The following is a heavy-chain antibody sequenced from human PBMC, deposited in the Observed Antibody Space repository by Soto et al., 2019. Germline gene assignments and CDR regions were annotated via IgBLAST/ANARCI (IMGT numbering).Heavy chain of an antibody. V-gene: IGHV1-3*01. CDR2: LNGGTGQT. J-gene: IGHJ6*02. CDR3: ARGKGMEENYFYYGMDI. D-gene: IGHD3-10*01. Sequence: GASVKVSCKASGYSFSTYGMHWVRQAPGQSLEWMGWLNGGTGQTRYSQRFQDRLIITRGTSASTGYMELRSLRSEDTAVYYCARGKGMEENYFYYGMDIWGQGTTVTVSS. CDR1: GYSFSTYG.